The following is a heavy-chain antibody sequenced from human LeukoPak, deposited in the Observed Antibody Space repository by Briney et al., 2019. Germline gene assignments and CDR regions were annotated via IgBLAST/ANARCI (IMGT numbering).Heavy chain of an antibody. Sequence: PGGSLRLSCVASGFTFSNYGMHWVRQAPGKGLEWVTLISNDGNQRYYADSVKGRFTISRDSSKNMVYLQINSLRAEDTAVYYCARENSYGAPLDYWGQGTLVIVSS. CDR2: ISNDGNQR. D-gene: IGHD4-17*01. CDR3: ARENSYGAPLDY. CDR1: GFTFSNYG. V-gene: IGHV3-30*03. J-gene: IGHJ4*02.